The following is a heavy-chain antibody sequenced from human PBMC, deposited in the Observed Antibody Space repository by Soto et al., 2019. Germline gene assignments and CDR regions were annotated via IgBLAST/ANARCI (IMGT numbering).Heavy chain of an antibody. Sequence: EVQLVESGGGLVQPGGSLRLSCAASGFTFNIYWMHWVRQAPGKGLVWVSRINSDASSTNYADSVKGRFTISRDNAKNTLYRQMNSLRVEDTAVYYGARGVRSGSSPYYYYARDVGGQGPTVTV. J-gene: IGHJ6*02. D-gene: IGHD1-26*01. CDR3: ARGVRSGSSPYYYYARDV. CDR2: INSDASST. V-gene: IGHV3-74*01. CDR1: GFTFNIYW.